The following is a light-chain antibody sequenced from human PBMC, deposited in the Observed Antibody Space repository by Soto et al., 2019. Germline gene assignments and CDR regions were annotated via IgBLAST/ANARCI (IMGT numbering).Light chain of an antibody. Sequence: EIVLTQSPGTLSLSRGERATLSCRASQSVSSSYLAWYQQKPGQAPRLLIYGASSRATGIPDRFSGSGSGTDCTLTISRLEPEDFAVYYCQQYGSSPPWTFGQGTKVEIK. V-gene: IGKV3-20*01. J-gene: IGKJ1*01. CDR3: QQYGSSPPWT. CDR1: QSVSSSY. CDR2: GAS.